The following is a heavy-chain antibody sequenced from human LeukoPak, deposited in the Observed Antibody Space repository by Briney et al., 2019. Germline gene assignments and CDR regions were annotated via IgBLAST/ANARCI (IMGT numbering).Heavy chain of an antibody. CDR1: GFTFSRSA. D-gene: IGHD6-13*01. Sequence: GGSLRLSCAASGFTFSRSAMTWVRQAPGKGLDWVSSISSSGNTYYADSVKGRFTISRDNSKNMLYLQMNSLRAEDTAVYYCVKGRISEDGLDFWGQGTLVTVSS. J-gene: IGHJ4*02. CDR2: ISSSGNT. V-gene: IGHV3-23*01. CDR3: VKGRISEDGLDF.